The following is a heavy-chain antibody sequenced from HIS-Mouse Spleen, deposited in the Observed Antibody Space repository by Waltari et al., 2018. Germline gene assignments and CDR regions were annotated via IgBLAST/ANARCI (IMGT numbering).Heavy chain of an antibody. J-gene: IGHJ4*02. CDR2: ISYDGSNK. CDR1: GFPVSSDG. V-gene: IGHV3-30*18. Sequence: QVQLVASGGGVVQPGGSLRLSCAASGFPVSSDGMPWVRQAPGKGLEWVAVISYDGSNKYYADSVKGRFTISRDNSKNTLYLQMNSLRAEDTAVYYCAKDKHHAFDYWGQGTLVTVSS. CDR3: AKDKHHAFDY.